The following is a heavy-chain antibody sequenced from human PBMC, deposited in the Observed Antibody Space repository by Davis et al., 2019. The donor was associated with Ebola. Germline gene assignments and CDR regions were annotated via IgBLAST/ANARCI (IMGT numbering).Heavy chain of an antibody. D-gene: IGHD4-17*01. V-gene: IGHV1-2*02. Sequence: ASVKVSCKASGYSFTGYYLHWVRQAPGQGLEWLGWIKPSSGGTTYAQKFQGRVTMTSDTSTGTVYMELLRLMSDETAVYYCARDAVGDNILKLDYWGQGTLVTVSS. J-gene: IGHJ4*02. CDR2: IKPSSGGT. CDR1: GYSFTGYY. CDR3: ARDAVGDNILKLDY.